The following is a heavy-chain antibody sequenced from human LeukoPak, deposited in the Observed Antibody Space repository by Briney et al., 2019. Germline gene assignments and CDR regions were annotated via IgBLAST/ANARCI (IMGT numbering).Heavy chain of an antibody. V-gene: IGHV4-59*02. CDR2: IYKIGTT. J-gene: IGHJ4*02. D-gene: IGHD2-15*01. Sequence: PSETLSLTCTVFGDSVTGYYLNWVRQPPGKGLEWIGHIYKIGTTNYNPSLKSRLTISADTSKNQFSLKLRSVIAADTAVYYCVIGVGWQPDYWGQGALVTVS. CDR1: GDSVTGYY. CDR3: VIGVGWQPDY.